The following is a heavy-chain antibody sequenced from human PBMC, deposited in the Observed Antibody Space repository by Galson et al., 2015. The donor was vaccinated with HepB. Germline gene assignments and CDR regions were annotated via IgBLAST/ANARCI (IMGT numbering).Heavy chain of an antibody. V-gene: IGHV3-23*01. J-gene: IGHJ5*02. D-gene: IGHD5-24*01. CDR3: ARDRVEGDGYMDLDI. Sequence: SLRLSCAGSGFTFRSYTMSWVRQAPGKGLEWVSVITKNAVVADYAASVKGHFTISRDDSKNTLYLQMNSLRVEDTAVYFCARDRVEGDGYMDLDIWGQGTLVTVSS. CDR2: ITKNAVVA. CDR1: GFTFRSYT.